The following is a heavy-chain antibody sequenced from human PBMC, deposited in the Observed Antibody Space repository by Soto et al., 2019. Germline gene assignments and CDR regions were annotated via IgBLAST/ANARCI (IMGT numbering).Heavy chain of an antibody. Sequence: SETLSLTCSVSPGSMRTYYWTWIRQSPGKGLEWIGQISHTGRTKYNPSLESRVTISVDTSRKQFSLKLSSVTAADTALYYCERDETTGLFDFWGQGTLVTVSS. CDR2: ISHTGRT. D-gene: IGHD4-17*01. CDR3: ERDETTGLFDF. CDR1: PGSMRTYY. J-gene: IGHJ4*02. V-gene: IGHV4-59*01.